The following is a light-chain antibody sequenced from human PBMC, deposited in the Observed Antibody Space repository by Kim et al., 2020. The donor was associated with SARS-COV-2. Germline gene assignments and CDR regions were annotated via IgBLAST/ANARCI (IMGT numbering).Light chain of an antibody. CDR2: DVS. CDR3: CSYAGSYTYV. J-gene: IGLJ1*01. Sequence: SVTRSCTGTSGDVGGYNYVSWYQQHPGKAPKLMIYDVSKRPSGVPDRFSGSKSGNTASLTISGLQAEDEADYYCCSYAGSYTYVFGTGTKVTVL. V-gene: IGLV2-11*01. CDR1: SGDVGGYNY.